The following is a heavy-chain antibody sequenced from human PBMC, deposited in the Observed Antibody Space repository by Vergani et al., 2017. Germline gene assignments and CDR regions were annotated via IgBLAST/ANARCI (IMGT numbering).Heavy chain of an antibody. J-gene: IGHJ4*02. CDR3: ARSRVAGITMVRGVIGY. D-gene: IGHD3-10*01. Sequence: EVQLVESGGGLVKPGGSLRLSCAASGFTFSSYSMNWVRQAPGKGLEWVSSISSSSSYIYYADSVKGRFTISRDNAKNSLYLQMNSLRAEDTAVYYCARSRVAGITMVRGVIGYWGQGTLVTVSS. CDR1: GFTFSSYS. CDR2: ISSSSSYI. V-gene: IGHV3-21*01.